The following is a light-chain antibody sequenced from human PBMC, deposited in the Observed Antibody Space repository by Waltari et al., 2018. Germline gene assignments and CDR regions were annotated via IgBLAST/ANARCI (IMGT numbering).Light chain of an antibody. Sequence: SSELTQDPAVSVALGQTVRITCHGDSLRHYYASWYQQKPGQAPILVLYGKNNRPSGIPDRFSGSSSGNTSSLTITGAQAEDEAYYYCNSRDSGSSPVRKFGGGTKLTV. V-gene: IGLV3-19*01. J-gene: IGLJ3*02. CDR1: SLRHYY. CDR3: NSRDSGSSPVRK. CDR2: GKN.